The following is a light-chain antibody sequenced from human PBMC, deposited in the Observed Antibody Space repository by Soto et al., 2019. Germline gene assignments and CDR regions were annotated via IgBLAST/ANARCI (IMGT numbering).Light chain of an antibody. CDR2: RIS. V-gene: IGKV2-24*01. J-gene: IGKJ1*01. CDR1: QSLLHSDGNTY. CDR3: MQVKQFPST. Sequence: DIVMTQTPLSSPVTLGQPASISCRSSQSLLHSDGNTYLTRVQQRPGQPARLLIYRISNRCSGVPDRFSGSGAGTDFTLQISRVEAEDVVIYYFMQVKQFPSTFGQVTKVEIK.